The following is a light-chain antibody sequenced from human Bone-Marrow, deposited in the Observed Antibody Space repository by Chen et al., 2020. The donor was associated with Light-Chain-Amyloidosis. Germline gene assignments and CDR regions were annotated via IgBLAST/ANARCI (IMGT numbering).Light chain of an antibody. Sequence: QSALTQPASVSGSPGQSITISCTGTSSDVGGDNHVSWYQQHPDKAPKLMIYEVTNRPSWVPDRFSGSTSDNTASLTISGLQTADEADYFCSSYPLTNTLVFGSGTRVTVL. V-gene: IGLV2-14*01. CDR3: SSYPLTNTLV. CDR2: EVT. J-gene: IGLJ1*01. CDR1: SSDVGGDNH.